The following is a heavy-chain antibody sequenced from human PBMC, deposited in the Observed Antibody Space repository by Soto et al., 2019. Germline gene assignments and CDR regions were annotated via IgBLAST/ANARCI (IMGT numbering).Heavy chain of an antibody. Sequence: SETLSLTCTVPGGSISSCYWSWVRQPSGKGLEWIGRIDTSDRTNYNPSLMSRVTMSIDTSKNRCSLKLEAVDVADTAGYFWEREWPPLNAHPLDSWGQGTLVTVSS. V-gene: IGHV4-4*07. J-gene: IGHJ4*02. CDR3: EREWPPLNAHPLDS. CDR2: IDTSDRT. D-gene: IGHD2-8*01. CDR1: GGSISSCY.